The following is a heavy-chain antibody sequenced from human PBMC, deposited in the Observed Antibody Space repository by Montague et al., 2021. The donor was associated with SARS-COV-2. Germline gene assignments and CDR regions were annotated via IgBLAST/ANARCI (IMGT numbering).Heavy chain of an antibody. J-gene: IGHJ6*03. Sequence: SETLSLTCAVHGGSFSTYSWNWICQPPGKGLEWIGEIHHGGSTNYNPPLKSRVTISADTSKNQFSLKLTSVAAADTAVYYCARLGDGVVPSPILGVGPYYSYYYMDVWGKGTTVTVSS. CDR2: IHHGGST. V-gene: IGHV4-34*01. CDR3: ARLGDGVVPSPILGVGPYYSYYYMDV. CDR1: GGSFSTYS. D-gene: IGHD3-10*01.